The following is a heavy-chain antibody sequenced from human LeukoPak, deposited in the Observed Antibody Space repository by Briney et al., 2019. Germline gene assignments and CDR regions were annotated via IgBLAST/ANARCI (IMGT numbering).Heavy chain of an antibody. CDR1: GYTFSSYD. Sequence: ASVKVSCKASGYTFSSYDMNWVRQATGQGLEWMGWMNPNSGNTGYAQKFQGRVTITRNTSISTAYMDLSSLRAEDTAVYYCAKGGLRWSHFDYWGQGTLVTVSS. CDR3: AKGGLRWSHFDY. J-gene: IGHJ4*02. V-gene: IGHV1-8*03. D-gene: IGHD4-23*01. CDR2: MNPNSGNT.